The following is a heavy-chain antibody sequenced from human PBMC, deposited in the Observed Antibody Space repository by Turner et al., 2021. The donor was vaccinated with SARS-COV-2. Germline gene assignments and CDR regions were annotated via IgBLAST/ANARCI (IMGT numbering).Heavy chain of an antibody. CDR1: GFTFSTYG. CDR3: ARDDILSDNGLDI. CDR2: IVNDGSQQ. Sequence: QVQLVESGGGVVQPGRFLRLSCVVSGFTFSTYGMHWVRQAPGKGLEWVAVIVNDGSQQHYADSVKGRFIISRDNSKNTLFLQMNSLRAEDTALYYCARDDILSDNGLDIWGQGTMVTVSS. J-gene: IGHJ3*02. V-gene: IGHV3-33*01. D-gene: IGHD3-9*01.